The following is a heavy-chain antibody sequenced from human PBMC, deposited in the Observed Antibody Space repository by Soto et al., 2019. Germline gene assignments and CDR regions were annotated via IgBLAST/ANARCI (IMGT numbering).Heavy chain of an antibody. J-gene: IGHJ4*02. Sequence: GGSLRLSCAASGFTFSSYSMNWVRQAPGKGLEWVSYISSSSSTIYYADSVKGRFTISRDNAKNSLYLQMNSLRDEDTAVYYCATNPGLGSWPTVDYWGQGTLVTVSS. V-gene: IGHV3-48*02. CDR1: GFTFSSYS. CDR2: ISSSSSTI. D-gene: IGHD6-13*01. CDR3: ATNPGLGSWPTVDY.